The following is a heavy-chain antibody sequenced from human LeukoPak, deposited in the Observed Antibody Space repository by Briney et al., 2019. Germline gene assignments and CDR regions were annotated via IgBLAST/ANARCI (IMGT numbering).Heavy chain of an antibody. CDR3: ARDLVPIAAAGTPGGGAFDI. V-gene: IGHV1-18*04. D-gene: IGHD6-13*01. CDR1: GYTLTSYG. Sequence: ASVKVSCKASGYTLTSYGISWVRQAPGQGLEWMGWISAYNGNTNYAQKLQGRVTMTTDTSTSTAYMELRSLRSDDTAVYYCARDLVPIAAAGTPGGGAFDIWGQGTMVTVSS. J-gene: IGHJ3*02. CDR2: ISAYNGNT.